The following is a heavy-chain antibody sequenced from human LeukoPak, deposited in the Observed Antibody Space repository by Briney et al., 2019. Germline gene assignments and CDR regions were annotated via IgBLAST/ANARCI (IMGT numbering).Heavy chain of an antibody. D-gene: IGHD6-19*01. CDR1: GGSLSTYY. CDR2: IYYSGST. Sequence: SETRSLTCTVSGGSLSTYYWSWIRQPPGKGLEWIGYIYYSGSTNYNPSLKSRVTISVDTSKNQFSLKLSSVTAADTAVYYCARAIAVAGSYYYYGMDVWGQGTTVTVSS. CDR3: ARAIAVAGSYYYYGMDV. J-gene: IGHJ6*02. V-gene: IGHV4-59*01.